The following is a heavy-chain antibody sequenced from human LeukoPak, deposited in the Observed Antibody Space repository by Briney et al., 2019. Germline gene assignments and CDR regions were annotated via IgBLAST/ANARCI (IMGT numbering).Heavy chain of an antibody. V-gene: IGHV3-53*01. CDR3: ATSGVGATNFDY. CDR1: GFTVSSNY. J-gene: IGHJ4*02. D-gene: IGHD1-26*01. Sequence: PGGSLRLSCAASGFTVSSNYMSWVRQAPGKGLEWVSVIYSGGSTCYADSVKGRFTISRDNSKNTLYLQMNSLRAEDTAVYYCATSGVGATNFDYWGQGTLVTVSS. CDR2: IYSGGST.